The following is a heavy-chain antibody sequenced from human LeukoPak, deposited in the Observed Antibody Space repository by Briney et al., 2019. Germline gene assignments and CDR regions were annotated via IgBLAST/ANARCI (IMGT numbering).Heavy chain of an antibody. CDR1: GGSISSGGYY. CDR2: IYYSGST. J-gene: IGHJ4*02. D-gene: IGHD5-18*01. V-gene: IGHV4-31*03. CDR3: ATQRVRQLWLPVDY. Sequence: SETLSLTCTVSGGSISSGGYYWGWIRQHPGKGLEWIGYIYYSGSTYYNPSLKSRVTISVDTSKNQFSLKLSSVTAADTAMYYCATQRVRQLWLPVDYWGQGTLVTVSS.